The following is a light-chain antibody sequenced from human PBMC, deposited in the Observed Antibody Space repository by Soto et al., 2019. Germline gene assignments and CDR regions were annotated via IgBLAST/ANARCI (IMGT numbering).Light chain of an antibody. V-gene: IGKV1-33*01. Sequence: DFQMTQSPSSLSASVGDRVTITCRASQDISDYLNWYQQKPGAAPKLLIYDASNLQAGVPSRFSGSGSGTEFTFTISSLQPEDVATYYCQQYDNIPLTFGGGTKVDIK. J-gene: IGKJ4*01. CDR1: QDISDY. CDR3: QQYDNIPLT. CDR2: DAS.